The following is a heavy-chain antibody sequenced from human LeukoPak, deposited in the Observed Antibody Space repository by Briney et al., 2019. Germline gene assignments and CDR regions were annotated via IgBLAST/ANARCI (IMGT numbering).Heavy chain of an antibody. Sequence: GGSLRLSCAASGFTFSSYAMSWVRQASGKGLEWVSAISGSGGSTYYADSVKGRFTISRDNSKNTLYLQMNSLRAEDTAVYYCAKRLSRERGHYYGLGFDTWGQGTLVTVSS. CDR3: AKRLSRERGHYYGLGFDT. CDR1: GFTFSSYA. D-gene: IGHD3-10*01. V-gene: IGHV3-23*01. CDR2: ISGSGGST. J-gene: IGHJ4*02.